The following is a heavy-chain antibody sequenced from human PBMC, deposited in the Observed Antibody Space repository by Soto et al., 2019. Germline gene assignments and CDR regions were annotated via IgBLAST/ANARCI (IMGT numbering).Heavy chain of an antibody. Sequence: EVQLLESGGGLVQPGGSLRLSCAASGFTFSSYAMSWVRQAPGKGLEWVSAIRGSGGSTYYADSVKGRFTISRDNSKNPLYLQMNSLRDEDTAVYYWAKDEEDYYDSSGYYPLIDYWAQGTLDTVSS. D-gene: IGHD3-22*01. V-gene: IGHV3-23*01. CDR3: AKDEEDYYDSSGYYPLIDY. CDR1: GFTFSSYA. J-gene: IGHJ4*02. CDR2: IRGSGGST.